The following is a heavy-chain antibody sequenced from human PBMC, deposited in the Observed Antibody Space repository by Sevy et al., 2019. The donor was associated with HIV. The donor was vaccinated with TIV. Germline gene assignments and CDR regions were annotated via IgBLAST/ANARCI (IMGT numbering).Heavy chain of an antibody. CDR2: ISGLSNYI. V-gene: IGHV3-21*01. J-gene: IGHJ3*02. CDR3: ARAVPATDAFDI. Sequence: GGSLRLSCAASGFTFSSYPMHWVRQAPGKGLEWVSSISGLSNYIYYAASVKGRFSISRDNTKNSVYLQMNSLRGEDTAVFYCARAVPATDAFDIWGQGTLVTVSS. CDR1: GFTFSSYP. D-gene: IGHD6-19*01.